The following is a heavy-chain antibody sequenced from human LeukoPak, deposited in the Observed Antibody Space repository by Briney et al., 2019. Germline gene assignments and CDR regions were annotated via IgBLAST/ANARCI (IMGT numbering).Heavy chain of an antibody. CDR1: GYTFTSYG. V-gene: IGHV1-18*01. CDR2: ISAYNGNT. D-gene: IGHD3-22*01. Sequence: ASVKVSCKASGYTFTSYGISWVRQAPGQGLEWMGWISAYNGNTNYAQKLQGRVTMTTDTSTSTAYMELRSLRSDDTAVYYCATRNYDSSGYYRSFDYWGQGTLVTVSS. J-gene: IGHJ4*02. CDR3: ATRNYDSSGYYRSFDY.